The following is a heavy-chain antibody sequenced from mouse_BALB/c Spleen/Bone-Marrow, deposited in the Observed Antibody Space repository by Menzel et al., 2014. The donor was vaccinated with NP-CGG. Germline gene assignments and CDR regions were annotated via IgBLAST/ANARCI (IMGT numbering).Heavy chain of an antibody. CDR3: ARSGYGSNYDH. Sequence: QVQLQQSGAELVRPGSSVKISCKASGYVFSSYWMIWVRQRPGQGLEWIGQIYPGDGDTNYNGKFKGKAKLTADKSSSTAYMQLSSLTSEDSAVYFCARSGYGSNYDHWAQGTTLTVSS. CDR1: GYVFSSYW. D-gene: IGHD1-1*01. V-gene: IGHV1-80*01. CDR2: IYPGDGDT. J-gene: IGHJ2*01.